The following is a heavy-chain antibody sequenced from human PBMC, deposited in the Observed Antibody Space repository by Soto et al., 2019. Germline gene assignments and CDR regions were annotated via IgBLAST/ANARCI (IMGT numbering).Heavy chain of an antibody. CDR3: ARNYGVYYYYMDV. V-gene: IGHV3-53*04. J-gene: IGHJ6*03. CDR2: IYSGGST. D-gene: IGHD4-17*01. Sequence: GGALRLSCAGSGVTVSSKYMSWGRPAPGKGVGWVSVIYSGGSTYYEDSVKVRFTISRHNSKNTLYLQMNSLRAEDTAVYYCARNYGVYYYYMDVWGKGTTVTVSS. CDR1: GVTVSSKY.